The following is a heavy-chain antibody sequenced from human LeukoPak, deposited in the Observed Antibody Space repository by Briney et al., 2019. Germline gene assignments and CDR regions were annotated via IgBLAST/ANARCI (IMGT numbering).Heavy chain of an antibody. V-gene: IGHV4-31*03. CDR1: GGSTSSGGYS. CDR2: IHYSGST. J-gene: IGHJ3*02. D-gene: IGHD1-14*01. CDR3: ARTNHDVFDI. Sequence: PSETLSLTCTVSGGSTSSGGYSLSWIRQHPGKGLEWIGYIHYSGSTYYNSSLNSRVTISVDTSENQFSLKLRSVTAADTAVYYCARTNHDVFDIWGQGTMVTVSS.